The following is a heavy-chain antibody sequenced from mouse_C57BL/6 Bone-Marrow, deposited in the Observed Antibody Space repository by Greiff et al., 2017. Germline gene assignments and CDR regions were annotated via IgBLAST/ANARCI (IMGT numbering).Heavy chain of an antibody. D-gene: IGHD1-2*01. J-gene: IGHJ2*01. V-gene: IGHV1-42*01. CDR2: INPSTGGT. Sequence: VQLQQSGPELVKPGASVKISCKASGYSFTGYYMNWVKQSPEKSLEWIGEINPSTGGTTYNQKFKAKATLTVDKSSSTAYMQLKSLTSEDSAVYYCASPRYYGPGYYFDYWGQGTTLTVSS. CDR1: GYSFTGYY. CDR3: ASPRYYGPGYYFDY.